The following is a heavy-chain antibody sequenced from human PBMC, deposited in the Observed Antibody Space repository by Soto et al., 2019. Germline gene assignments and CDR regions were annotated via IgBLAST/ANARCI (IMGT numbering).Heavy chain of an antibody. CDR2: IYYSGST. V-gene: IGHV4-31*03. J-gene: IGHJ3*02. CDR1: GGSISSGGYY. D-gene: IGHD2-8*01. CDR3: ARGEGGIVLMVYAPGAFDI. Sequence: SETLSLTCTVSGGSISSGGYYWSWIRQHPGKGLEWIGYIYYSGSTYYNPSLKSRVTISVDTSKNQFSLKLSSVTAADTAVYYCARGEGGIVLMVYAPGAFDIWGQGTMVTVSS.